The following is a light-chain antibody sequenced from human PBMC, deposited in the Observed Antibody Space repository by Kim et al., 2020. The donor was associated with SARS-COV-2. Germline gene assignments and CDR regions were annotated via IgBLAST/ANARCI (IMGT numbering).Light chain of an antibody. CDR3: QSYDSSLSGWV. J-gene: IGLJ3*02. CDR1: SSNIGAGYD. Sequence: QRVTLSCTGRSSNIGAGYDVHWYQQLPGTAPKRLIYGSSNRPSGVPDRFSGSKSGTSASLAITGLQAEDVADYYCQSYDSSLSGWVFGGGTQLTVL. CDR2: GSS. V-gene: IGLV1-40*01.